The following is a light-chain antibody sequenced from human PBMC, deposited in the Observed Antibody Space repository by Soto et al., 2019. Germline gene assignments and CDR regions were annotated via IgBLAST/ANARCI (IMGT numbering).Light chain of an antibody. Sequence: SVLTPPPSVSWGPGPRGPLSCTGGSSKNGASYDVHWYQQLPGTAPKLLIYGNSNRPSGVPDRFSGSKSGTSASLAITGLQAEDEADYYCQSYDSSLSGYVFGTGTKVTVL. V-gene: IGLV1-40*01. CDR3: QSYDSSLSGYV. CDR1: SSKNGASYD. CDR2: GNS. J-gene: IGLJ1*01.